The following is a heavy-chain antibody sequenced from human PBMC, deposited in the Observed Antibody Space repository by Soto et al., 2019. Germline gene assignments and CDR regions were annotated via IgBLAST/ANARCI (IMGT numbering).Heavy chain of an antibody. Sequence: GSLRLSCAASGFTFSSYSMNWVRQAPGKGLEWVSYISSSSSTIYYADSVKGRFTISRDNAKNSLYLQMNSLRAEDTAVYYCAREGYYYGSGSYFYYFDYWGQGNLVTVSS. CDR2: ISSSSSTI. D-gene: IGHD3-10*01. CDR3: AREGYYYGSGSYFYYFDY. J-gene: IGHJ4*02. V-gene: IGHV3-48*01. CDR1: GFTFSSYS.